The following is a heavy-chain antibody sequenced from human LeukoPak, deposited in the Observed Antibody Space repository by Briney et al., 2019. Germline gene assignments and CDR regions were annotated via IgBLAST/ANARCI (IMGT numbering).Heavy chain of an antibody. CDR1: GGSISSYY. J-gene: IGHJ3*02. V-gene: IGHV4-34*01. Sequence: SETLSLTCTVSGGSISSYYWSWIRQPPGKGLEWIGEINHSGSTNYNPSLKSRVTISVDTSKNQFSLKLSSVTAADTAVYYCARESPFIVGATRSAFDIWGQGTMVTVSS. CDR2: INHSGST. D-gene: IGHD1-26*01. CDR3: ARESPFIVGATRSAFDI.